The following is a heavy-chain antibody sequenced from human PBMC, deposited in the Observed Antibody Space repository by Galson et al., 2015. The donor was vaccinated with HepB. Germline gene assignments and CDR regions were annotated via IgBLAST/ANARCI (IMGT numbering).Heavy chain of an antibody. CDR1: GDSASSNSAA. CDR2: TYYRSKWYN. V-gene: IGHV6-1*01. Sequence: CAISGDSASSNSAAWNWIRQSPSRGLEWLGRTYYRSKWYNDYAVSVKSRITINPGTSKNQFSLQLNSVTPEDTAVYYCAREATSTHYYYGMDVWGQGTTVTVSS. CDR3: AREATSTHYYYGMDV. J-gene: IGHJ6*02.